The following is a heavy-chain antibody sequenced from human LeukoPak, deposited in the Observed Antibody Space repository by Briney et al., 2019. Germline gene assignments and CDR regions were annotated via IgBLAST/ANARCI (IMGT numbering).Heavy chain of an antibody. J-gene: IGHJ4*02. CDR3: ARALGDSPIAVAGYYFDY. D-gene: IGHD6-19*01. CDR1: GGSISSYY. CDR2: IYTSGST. Sequence: SETLSLTCTVSGGSISSYYWSWLRQPAGKGLEWIGRIYTSGSTNYNPSLKSRVTISVDKSKNQFSLKLSSVTAADTPVYFCARALGDSPIAVAGYYFDYWGQGNLVTVSS. V-gene: IGHV4-4*07.